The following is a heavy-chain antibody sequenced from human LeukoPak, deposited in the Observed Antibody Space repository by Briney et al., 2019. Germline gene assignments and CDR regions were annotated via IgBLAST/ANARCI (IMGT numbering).Heavy chain of an antibody. Sequence: ASVKVSCKASGYTFTSYDINWVRQATGQGREGMGWMNPNRGNTGYAQTSQGRVTMTRNTSISTAYMELSSLRSEDTAVYYCARVGYYGSGSYLSFYYYMDVWGKGTTVTVSS. CDR3: ARVGYYGSGSYLSFYYYMDV. CDR1: GYTFTSYD. V-gene: IGHV1-8*01. D-gene: IGHD3-10*01. J-gene: IGHJ6*03. CDR2: MNPNRGNT.